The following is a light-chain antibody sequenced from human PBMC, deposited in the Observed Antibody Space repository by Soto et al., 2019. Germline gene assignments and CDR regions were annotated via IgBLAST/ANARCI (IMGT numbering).Light chain of an antibody. Sequence: SALTQPPSASGSPGQSVTISCTGTSSDVGGYKYVSWYQQHPGKVPKLMIYEVSKRPSGVPDRFSGSKSGNTASLTVSGLQAEDEADYYCSSYAGSNTDYVFGTGTKVTVL. V-gene: IGLV2-8*01. CDR3: SSYAGSNTDYV. CDR1: SSDVGGYKY. CDR2: EVS. J-gene: IGLJ1*01.